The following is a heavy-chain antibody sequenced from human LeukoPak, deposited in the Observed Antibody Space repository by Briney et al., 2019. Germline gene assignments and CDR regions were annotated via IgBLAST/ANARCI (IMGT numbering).Heavy chain of an antibody. CDR1: GFTFSSYS. CDR3: ARDLGETTKPHAFDI. Sequence: PGGSLRLSCAASGFTFSSYSMNWVRQAPGKGLEWVSSISSSSSYIYYADSVKGRFTISRDNAKNSLYLQMNSLRAEDTAVYYCARDLGETTKPHAFDIWGQGTMVTVSS. J-gene: IGHJ3*02. V-gene: IGHV3-21*01. CDR2: ISSSSSYI. D-gene: IGHD1/OR15-1a*01.